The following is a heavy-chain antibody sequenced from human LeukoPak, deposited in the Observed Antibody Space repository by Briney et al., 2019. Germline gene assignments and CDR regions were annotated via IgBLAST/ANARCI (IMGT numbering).Heavy chain of an antibody. Sequence: PGGSLRLSCVASGFTFSSFWMHWVRQAPGKGLVWVSRINSDGSSTSYADSVKGRFTISRDNSKNTLYLQMNSLRAEDTAIYYCAKDRTGTTGADWFDPWGQGTLVTVSS. J-gene: IGHJ5*02. CDR1: GFTFSSFW. CDR2: INSDGSST. CDR3: AKDRTGTTGADWFDP. V-gene: IGHV3-74*01. D-gene: IGHD1-1*01.